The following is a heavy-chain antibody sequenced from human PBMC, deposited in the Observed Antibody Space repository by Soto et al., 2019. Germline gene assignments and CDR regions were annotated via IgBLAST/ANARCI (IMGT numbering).Heavy chain of an antibody. J-gene: IGHJ5*02. CDR1: GFSFRDYA. V-gene: IGHV3-30*04. CDR2: ISYDGREQ. Sequence: QVQVVDSGGGEVQPGKSLRLSCAASGFSFRDYAMHWVRQAPGKGLAWVAVISYDGREQFYADSVKGRFTISRDNSKNTVYLQMNALRPEDTSLYYCARVGCGYSYGGGFYPWGQGALVTVAS. CDR3: ARVGCGYSYGGGFYP. D-gene: IGHD5-18*01.